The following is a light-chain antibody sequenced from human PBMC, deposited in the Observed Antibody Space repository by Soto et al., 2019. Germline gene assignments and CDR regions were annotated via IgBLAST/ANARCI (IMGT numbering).Light chain of an antibody. Sequence: EIVLTQSPATLSVSPGERATLSCRASQSVNQKLGWYQQKPGQAPRLLIYVASYRATGIPARFSGSGSGTEYTLTISRLDPEDFAVYFCQQYGSSPRTFGQGTKVEIK. CDR1: QSVNQK. J-gene: IGKJ1*01. V-gene: IGKV3-20*01. CDR3: QQYGSSPRT. CDR2: VAS.